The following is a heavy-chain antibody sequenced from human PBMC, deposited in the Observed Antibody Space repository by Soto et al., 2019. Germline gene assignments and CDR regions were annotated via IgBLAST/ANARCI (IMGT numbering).Heavy chain of an antibody. CDR3: ATDCSGGSCYGASGMDG. D-gene: IGHD2-15*01. CDR2: INAGFGAT. Sequence: QVQLEQSGAEVKKPGSSVKVSCKASGGTFGRYAISWVRRAPGQSREGMGQINAGFGATDLAQMFQGRVTITADKSPTTVYMELSSLRSDDTAVYYCATDCSGGSCYGASGMDGWGQGTTVTVSS. V-gene: IGHV1-69*06. CDR1: GGTFGRYA. J-gene: IGHJ6*02.